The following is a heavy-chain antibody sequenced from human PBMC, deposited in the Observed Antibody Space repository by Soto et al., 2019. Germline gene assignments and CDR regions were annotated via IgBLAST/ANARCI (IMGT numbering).Heavy chain of an antibody. CDR2: IYSEGTP. Sequence: GGSLRLSCAASWFTVGSNYMSWVRQAPGKGLEWVSVIYSEGTPYYADSVKGRFTISRENSNNTLYLHMNNLRAEDTAVYYCARSTYYDILTGSYYYYAMDVWGQGTTVTVSS. V-gene: IGHV3-53*01. CDR1: WFTVGSNY. J-gene: IGHJ6*02. D-gene: IGHD3-9*01. CDR3: ARSTYYDILTGSYYYYAMDV.